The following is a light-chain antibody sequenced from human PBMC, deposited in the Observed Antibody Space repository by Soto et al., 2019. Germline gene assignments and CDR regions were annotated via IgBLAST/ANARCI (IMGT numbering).Light chain of an antibody. CDR2: EVT. V-gene: IGLV2-18*02. Sequence: QSVLTQPPSVSGSPGHSVTISCTGTSSDVGKYDRVSWYQQPPGTAPKLIIYEVTNRPSGVPARFSGSKSGNTASLTISGLQAEDEADYYCSSYTSTSRYVFGAGTKVTV. CDR3: SSYTSTSRYV. CDR1: SSDVGKYDR. J-gene: IGLJ1*01.